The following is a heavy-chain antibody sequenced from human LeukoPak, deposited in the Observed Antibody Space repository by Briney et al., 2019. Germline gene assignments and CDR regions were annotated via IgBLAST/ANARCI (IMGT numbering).Heavy chain of an antibody. J-gene: IGHJ4*02. D-gene: IGHD4-11*01. Sequence: GRSLRLSCAASGFTFSSYGMHWVRQAPGKGLEWVSTISGSAGSTYYADSVKGRFTISRDNSKDTLYLQMNSLRAEETAVYYCAKVDDSDWPSHSHFDNWGQGTLVTVSS. CDR1: GFTFSSYG. V-gene: IGHV3-23*01. CDR2: ISGSAGST. CDR3: AKVDDSDWPSHSHFDN.